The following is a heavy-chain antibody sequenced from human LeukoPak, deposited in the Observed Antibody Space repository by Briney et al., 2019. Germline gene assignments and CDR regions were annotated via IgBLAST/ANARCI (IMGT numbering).Heavy chain of an antibody. V-gene: IGHV4-34*01. CDR3: AGDTYYDFWSGYYPP. CDR2: INHSGST. J-gene: IGHJ1*01. CDR1: GGSFSGYY. Sequence: SETLSLTCAVYGGSFSGYYWSWIRQPPGKGLEWIGEINHSGSTNYNPSLKSRVTISVDTSKNQFSLKLSSVTAADTAVYYYAGDTYYDFWSGYYPPWGQGTLVTVSS. D-gene: IGHD3-3*01.